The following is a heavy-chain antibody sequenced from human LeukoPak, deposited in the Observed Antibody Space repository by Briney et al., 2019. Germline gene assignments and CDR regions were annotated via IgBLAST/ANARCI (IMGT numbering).Heavy chain of an antibody. CDR3: AIDPNWGTHS. J-gene: IGHJ4*02. Sequence: GGSLRLSCAASGFTFSSYNMNWVRQAPGKGLEWVSSINTNSDYIYYADSVKGRFTISRDNSKNALYLQMNSLRVEDTAVYYCAIDPNWGTHSWGQGVLVTVSS. V-gene: IGHV3-21*04. CDR1: GFTFSSYN. D-gene: IGHD7-27*01. CDR2: INTNSDYI.